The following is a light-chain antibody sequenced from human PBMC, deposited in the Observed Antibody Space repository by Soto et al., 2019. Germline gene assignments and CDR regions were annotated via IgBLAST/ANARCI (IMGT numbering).Light chain of an antibody. CDR1: SSDISSSNY. CDR3: GSYVNSNTLV. CDR2: EVN. V-gene: IGLV2-14*01. Sequence: QSVLTQPASVSGSPGQSITISCTGTSSDISSSNYVSWYQQHPGKAPKLIIYEVNNRPSGVSNRFSGSKSGNTASLAISGLRAEDEADYYCGSYVNSNTLVFGGGPKVTVL. J-gene: IGLJ3*02.